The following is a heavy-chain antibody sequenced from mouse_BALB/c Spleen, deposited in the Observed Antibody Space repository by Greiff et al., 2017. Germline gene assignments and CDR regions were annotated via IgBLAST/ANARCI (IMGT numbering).Heavy chain of an antibody. D-gene: IGHD1-1*01. Sequence: VQLKESGPDLVKPSQSLSLTCTVTGYSITSCYSWHWIRQFPGNKLEWMGYIHYSGSTNYNPSLKSRISITRDTSKNQFFLQLNSVTTEDTATYYCARLDYGSSYRFAYWGQGTLVTVSA. V-gene: IGHV3-1*02. CDR1: GYSITSCYS. CDR2: IHYSGST. J-gene: IGHJ3*01. CDR3: ARLDYGSSYRFAY.